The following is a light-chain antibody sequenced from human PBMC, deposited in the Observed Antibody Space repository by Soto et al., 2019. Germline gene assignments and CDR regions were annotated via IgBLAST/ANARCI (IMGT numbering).Light chain of an antibody. Sequence: QSALTQPASVSGSPGQSITISCTGTSSDVGSYNFVSWYQHHPGKAPQLMIYEGTKWPSGISDRFSGSKSGNTASLTISGLQAEDEADYYCCSYAGSSTFVVFGGGTKLTVL. CDR2: EGT. CDR3: CSYAGSSTFVV. CDR1: SSDVGSYNF. J-gene: IGLJ2*01. V-gene: IGLV2-23*03.